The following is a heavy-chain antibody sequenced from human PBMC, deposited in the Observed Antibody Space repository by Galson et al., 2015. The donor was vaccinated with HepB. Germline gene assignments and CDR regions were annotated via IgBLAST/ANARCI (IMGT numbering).Heavy chain of an antibody. J-gene: IGHJ4*02. CDR2: TYYRSKWNN. V-gene: IGHV6-1*01. D-gene: IGHD6-19*01. Sequence: CAISGDSVSSHSAAWNWIRQSPSRGLEWLGRTYYRSKWNNDYAVSVKSRITINPDTSKNQFSLQLNSVTPEDTAVYYCARDQHSIAVAGFDYWGQGTLVTVSS. CDR1: GDSVSSHSAA. CDR3: ARDQHSIAVAGFDY.